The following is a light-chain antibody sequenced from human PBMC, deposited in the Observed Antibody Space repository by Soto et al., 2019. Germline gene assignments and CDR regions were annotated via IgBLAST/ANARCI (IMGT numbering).Light chain of an antibody. Sequence: QSVLTQPPSASGSPGQSVTISCAGTINDVGGYNYVSWYQQHPGKVPQLMIYQVTKRPSGVPDRFSASKSDATASLIISGLQAEDEGDYYCMSYAGGNRFVFGTGTKATVL. J-gene: IGLJ1*01. CDR1: INDVGGYNY. V-gene: IGLV2-8*01. CDR2: QVT. CDR3: MSYAGGNRFV.